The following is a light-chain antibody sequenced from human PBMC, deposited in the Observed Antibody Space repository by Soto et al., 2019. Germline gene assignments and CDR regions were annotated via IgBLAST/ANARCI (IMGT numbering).Light chain of an antibody. V-gene: IGLV2-14*01. Sequence: QSALTQPASVSGSPGQSIAISSTGTSGDVGAYDYVSWYQHHPDKAPKLTIYEVSNRPSGVSDRFSGSKSVYTATLTISGLQAEDEADYYCASHTTSDTRVFGTGTKVTVL. CDR1: SGDVGAYDY. CDR2: EVS. J-gene: IGLJ1*01. CDR3: ASHTTSDTRV.